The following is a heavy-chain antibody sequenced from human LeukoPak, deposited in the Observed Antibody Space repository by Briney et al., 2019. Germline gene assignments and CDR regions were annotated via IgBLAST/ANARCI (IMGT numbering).Heavy chain of an antibody. D-gene: IGHD5-18*01. V-gene: IGHV3-30*03. CDR1: KFTFDSYG. CDR3: ATSRGSSYGYRALELPPSPVD. J-gene: IGHJ4*02. Sequence: GGSLRLSCAASKFTFDSYGMHWVRQAPGKGLEWVAVISYDGSDKYYADSVKGRFTISRDNAKNSLYLQMKSLRAEDTAVYYCATSRGSSYGYRALELPPSPVDWGQGTLVTVSS. CDR2: ISYDGSDK.